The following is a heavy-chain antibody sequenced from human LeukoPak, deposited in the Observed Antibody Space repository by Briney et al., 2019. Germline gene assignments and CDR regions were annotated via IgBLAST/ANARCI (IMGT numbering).Heavy chain of an antibody. CDR1: GFTFSTAW. J-gene: IGHJ4*02. V-gene: IGHV3-15*01. CDR2: IKSNSDGGTT. D-gene: IGHD2-21*01. Sequence: GGSLRLSCVASGFTFSTAWMSWLRQAPGKGLEWVGRIKSNSDGGTTDYAASVKGRFTIPRDDSKNTVYLQMNSLKTEDTAVYYCLWWDYWGQGTLVTVSS. CDR3: LWWDY.